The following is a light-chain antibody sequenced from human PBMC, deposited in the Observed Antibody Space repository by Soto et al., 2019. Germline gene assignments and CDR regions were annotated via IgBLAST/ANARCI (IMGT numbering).Light chain of an antibody. CDR1: ENIYTN. J-gene: IGKJ1*01. Sequence: EIVMTQSPATLSVSPGERATLSCRASENIYTNLAWYQQKPGQAPRLLFYDTSARAAGIPARFSGSGSATEFTLTISSLQSEDFALYYCQHTLKWPPTFGQGAKVDI. CDR2: DTS. V-gene: IGKV3-15*01. CDR3: QHTLKWPPT.